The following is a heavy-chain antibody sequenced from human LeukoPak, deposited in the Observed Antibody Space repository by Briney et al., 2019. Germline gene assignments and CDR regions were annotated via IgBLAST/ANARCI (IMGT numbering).Heavy chain of an antibody. CDR3: AKSTTVTQRGYFDY. Sequence: PGSSLRLSCTASGFTFSSYGMHWVRQAPAKGLEWVAIISYDGSNKYYADSVKGRFTISRDNSKNTLYLQMNSLRAEDTAVYYCAKSTTVTQRGYFDYWGQGTLVTVSS. CDR2: ISYDGSNK. D-gene: IGHD4-17*01. V-gene: IGHV3-30*18. J-gene: IGHJ4*02. CDR1: GFTFSSYG.